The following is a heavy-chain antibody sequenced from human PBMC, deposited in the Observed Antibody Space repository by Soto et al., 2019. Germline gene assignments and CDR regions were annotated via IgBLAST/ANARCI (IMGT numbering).Heavy chain of an antibody. J-gene: IGHJ4*02. CDR1: GGTFSTYV. CDR3: ASGIQLWLRRINNGYSG. D-gene: IGHD5-18*01. Sequence: QVQLVQSGAEVKKPESSVKVSCKAPGGTFSTYVISWVRQAPGQGLEWMGGIIPMFGTANYAQRFQDRVTITADESTNTVYMELSSLRSEYTAVYFCASGIQLWLRRINNGYSGWGQGTLVTVSS. CDR2: IIPMFGTA. V-gene: IGHV1-69*12.